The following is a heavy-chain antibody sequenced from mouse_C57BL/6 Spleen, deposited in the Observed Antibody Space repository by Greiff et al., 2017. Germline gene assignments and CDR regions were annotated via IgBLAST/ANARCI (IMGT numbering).Heavy chain of an antibody. D-gene: IGHD2-4*01. J-gene: IGHJ2*01. CDR1: GYNFTSSW. V-gene: IGHV1-55*01. CDR3: ARIYYDYDFDD. Sequence: QVQLQQPVAELVKPGASVKLSCTASGYNFTSSWMTWVKQRPGQGLEWIGGIDPASGSTNYNEKFKSKATLTVDTSSSTAYLQLSSLTSEDSAVYYYARIYYDYDFDDWGKGTTLTVSS. CDR2: IDPASGST.